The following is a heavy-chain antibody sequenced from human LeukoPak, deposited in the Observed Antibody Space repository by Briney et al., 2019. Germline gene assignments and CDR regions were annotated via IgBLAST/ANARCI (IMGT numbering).Heavy chain of an antibody. CDR1: GFTFSSHA. D-gene: IGHD6-19*01. J-gene: IGHJ4*02. Sequence: PGGSLRLSCAASGFTFSSHAMVWVRQAPGKGLEWVSFISYDGSNKVHADSVMGRFTISRDNAKNSVYLQMNSLRAEDTALYYCASPVEVAGRGGFWGQGTLVTVSS. V-gene: IGHV3-30-3*01. CDR2: ISYDGSNK. CDR3: ASPVEVAGRGGF.